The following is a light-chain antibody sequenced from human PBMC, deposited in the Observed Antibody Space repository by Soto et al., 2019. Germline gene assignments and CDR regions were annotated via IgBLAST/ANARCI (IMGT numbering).Light chain of an antibody. J-gene: IGLJ3*02. Sequence: QAVVTQPPSVSAAPGQKVTISCSGTTSNIGNNYVSWYQQVPGTAPKLLIYDNNKRPSGIPDRFSGSKSGTSATLGITGLQTGDEADYYCGTWDGSVSAGVFGGGTKVTVL. CDR2: DNN. CDR1: TSNIGNNY. CDR3: GTWDGSVSAGV. V-gene: IGLV1-51*01.